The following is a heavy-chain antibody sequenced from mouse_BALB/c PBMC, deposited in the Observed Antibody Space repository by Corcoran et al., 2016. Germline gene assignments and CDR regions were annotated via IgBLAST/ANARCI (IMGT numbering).Heavy chain of an antibody. J-gene: IGHJ3*01. Sequence: QVQLQQSGAELMKPGASVKISCKATGYTFSSYWIEWVKQRPGHGLDWIGEILPGSGSTNYNERFKGKATFTADTSSNTAYMQLSSLTSEDSAVYYCARSHGSSRAWFAYWGQGTLVTVSA. CDR1: GYTFSSYW. CDR2: ILPGSGST. V-gene: IGHV1-9*01. D-gene: IGHD1-1*01. CDR3: ARSHGSSRAWFAY.